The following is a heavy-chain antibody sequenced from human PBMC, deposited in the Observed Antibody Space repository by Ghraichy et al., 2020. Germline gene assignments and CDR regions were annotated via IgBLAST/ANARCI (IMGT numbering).Heavy chain of an antibody. CDR2: ISSSGSTI. CDR3: AGDIVATFDY. CDR1: GFTFSSYE. J-gene: IGHJ4*02. D-gene: IGHD5-12*01. Sequence: GGSLRLSCAASGFTFSSYEMNWVRQAPGKGLEWVSYISSSGSTIYYADSVKSRFTITRENDKNSLYLQMNSLRAEDTDVYYCAGDIVATFDYWGQGTLVTVTS. V-gene: IGHV3-48*03.